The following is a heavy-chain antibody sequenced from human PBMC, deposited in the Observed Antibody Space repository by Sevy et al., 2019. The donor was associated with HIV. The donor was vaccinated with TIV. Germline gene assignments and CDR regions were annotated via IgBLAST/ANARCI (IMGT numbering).Heavy chain of an antibody. CDR2: INPNSGGT. CDR1: GYTFTGYY. Sequence: ASVKVSCKASGYTFTGYYMHWVRQAPGQGLEWMGWINPNSGGTNYAQKFQGRVTMTRDTSISTAYMELSRLRSDDTAVYYCARAGITMVRGDKYGMDVWGQGTMVTVSS. CDR3: ARAGITMVRGDKYGMDV. V-gene: IGHV1-2*02. J-gene: IGHJ6*02. D-gene: IGHD3-10*01.